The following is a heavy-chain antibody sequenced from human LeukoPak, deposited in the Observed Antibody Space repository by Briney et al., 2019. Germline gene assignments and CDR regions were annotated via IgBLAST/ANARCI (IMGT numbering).Heavy chain of an antibody. CDR3: ARDPYYEDAFDI. CDR2: IYYSGST. V-gene: IGHV4-59*01. CDR1: GGSISSYY. J-gene: IGHJ3*02. D-gene: IGHD3-3*01. Sequence: SETLSLTGTVSGGSISSYYWSWIRQPPGKGLEWIGYIYYSGSTNYNPSLKSRVTISVDTSKNQFSPKLSSVTAADTAVYYCARDPYYEDAFDIWGQGTMVTVSS.